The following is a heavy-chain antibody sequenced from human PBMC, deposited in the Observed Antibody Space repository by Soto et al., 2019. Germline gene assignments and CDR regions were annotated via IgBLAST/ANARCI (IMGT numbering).Heavy chain of an antibody. J-gene: IGHJ6*02. Sequence: GGSLRLSCAASGFTFSSYSMNWVRQAPGKGLEWVSYISSSSSTIYYADSVKGRFTISRDNAKNSLYLQMNSLRDEDTAVYYCARELGDGYNFRYYGMDVWGQGTTVTVSS. V-gene: IGHV3-48*02. CDR2: ISSSSSTI. CDR1: GFTFSSYS. CDR3: ARELGDGYNFRYYGMDV. D-gene: IGHD5-12*01.